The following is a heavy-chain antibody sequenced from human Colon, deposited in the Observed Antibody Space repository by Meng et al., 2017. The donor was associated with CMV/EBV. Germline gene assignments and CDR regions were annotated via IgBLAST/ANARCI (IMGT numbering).Heavy chain of an antibody. CDR2: ISGPGTKV. V-gene: IGHV3-48*03. CDR1: GFVFSSYE. J-gene: IGHJ4*02. Sequence: GGSLRLSCATSGFVFSSYEMSWVRQAPGKGLEWVAYISGPGTKVNYADSVKGRFTISRDNAKNSLYLQMNSLRAEDTAIYYCARDRFSDLRPQYFDNWGQGTLVTVSS. CDR3: ARDRFSDLRPQYFDN.